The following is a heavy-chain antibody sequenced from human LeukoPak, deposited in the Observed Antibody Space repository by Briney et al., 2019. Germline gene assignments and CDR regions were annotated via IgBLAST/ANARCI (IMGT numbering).Heavy chain of an antibody. V-gene: IGHV3-11*01. CDR2: IDSSGRAL. J-gene: IGHJ4*02. CDR1: GFTFSAHY. Sequence: GGSLRLSCAASGFTFSAHYMSWIRQAPGKGLEWVSYIDSSGRALYYADSVKGRFTISRDNSKNTLYLQMNSLRAEDTAVYYCAKGSSWYDYWGQGTLVTVSS. D-gene: IGHD6-13*01. CDR3: AKGSSWYDY.